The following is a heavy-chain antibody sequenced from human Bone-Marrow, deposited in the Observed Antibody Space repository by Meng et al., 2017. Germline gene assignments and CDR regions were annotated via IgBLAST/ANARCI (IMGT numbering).Heavy chain of an antibody. Sequence: SETLSLTCTVSGGSISSYNWSWIRQPPGKGLEWIGYIYYSGSTNYNPSLKSRVTISLDTSKNQVSLKLSSVTAADTAVYYCAKVGATPSYWYFDLWGRGTLVTVSS. CDR1: GGSISSYN. CDR3: AKVGATPSYWYFDL. D-gene: IGHD1-26*01. J-gene: IGHJ2*01. CDR2: IYYSGST. V-gene: IGHV4-59*01.